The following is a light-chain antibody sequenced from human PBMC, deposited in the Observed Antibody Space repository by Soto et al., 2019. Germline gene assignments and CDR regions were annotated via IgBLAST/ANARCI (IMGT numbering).Light chain of an antibody. CDR3: QQYDDLPIT. Sequence: DIQMTQSPSSLSASVGDRVTFTCQASQYIDKFLNWYQQKSGKAPKLLISDASNLETGVPSRFSGGGSGTDFTFTITSLQPEDVAIYYCQQYDDLPITFGQGTGLEI. CDR1: QYIDKF. V-gene: IGKV1-33*01. CDR2: DAS. J-gene: IGKJ5*01.